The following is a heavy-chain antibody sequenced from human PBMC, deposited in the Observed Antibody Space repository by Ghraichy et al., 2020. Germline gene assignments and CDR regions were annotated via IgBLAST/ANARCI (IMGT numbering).Heavy chain of an antibody. Sequence: SVKVSCKASGGTFSSYAISWVRQAPGQGLEWMGGIIPIFGTANYAQKFQGRVTITADESTSTAYMELSSLRSEDTAVYYCARAERRYCSGGSCYLPDYWGQGTLVTVSS. CDR2: IIPIFGTA. J-gene: IGHJ4*02. CDR3: ARAERRYCSGGSCYLPDY. CDR1: GGTFSSYA. V-gene: IGHV1-69*13. D-gene: IGHD2-15*01.